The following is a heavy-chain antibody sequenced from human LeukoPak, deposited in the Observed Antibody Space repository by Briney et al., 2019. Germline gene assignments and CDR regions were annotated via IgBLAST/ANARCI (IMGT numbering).Heavy chain of an antibody. CDR2: IMPLFGST. CDR1: GGSFSYQA. CDR3: ARTQDIVVVPAAPSGDY. J-gene: IGHJ4*02. Sequence: SVKVSCKASGGSFSYQAVSWVRQAPGQGLEWMGGIMPLFGSTKYTQKFQGRVTITTDESTSAAYMELSGLRSDDTAVYYCARTQDIVVVPAAPSGDYWGQGTLVTVSS. D-gene: IGHD2-2*01. V-gene: IGHV1-69*05.